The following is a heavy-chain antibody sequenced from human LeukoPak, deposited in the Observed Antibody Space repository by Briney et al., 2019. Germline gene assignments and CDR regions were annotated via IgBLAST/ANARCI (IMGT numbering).Heavy chain of an antibody. V-gene: IGHV3-11*01. CDR2: ISSTGTYI. J-gene: IGHJ4*02. D-gene: IGHD3-22*01. CDR3: ARSGHYDSSGYYDFDS. Sequence: PGGSLRLSCAAPGFTFSDYYMSSIRQAPGKGLGWVSYISSTGTYIYYADSVKGRFTISRDNAKNSLYLQMNSLRAEDTAVYYCARSGHYDSSGYYDFDSWGQGTLVTVSS. CDR1: GFTFSDYY.